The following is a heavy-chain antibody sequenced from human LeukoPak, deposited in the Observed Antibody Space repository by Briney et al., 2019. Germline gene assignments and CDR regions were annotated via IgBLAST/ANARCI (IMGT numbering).Heavy chain of an antibody. Sequence: SETLSLPCTVSGGSISNYYWSWIRQPPGKGLEWIGYIFYSGSTNYSPSLKSRVTITADTSNNQFSLRLTSVTAADTAVYYCARHVLYSYFDYWGQGSLVTVSA. J-gene: IGHJ4*02. CDR1: GGSISNYY. V-gene: IGHV4-59*08. CDR2: IFYSGST. D-gene: IGHD2-8*01. CDR3: ARHVLYSYFDY.